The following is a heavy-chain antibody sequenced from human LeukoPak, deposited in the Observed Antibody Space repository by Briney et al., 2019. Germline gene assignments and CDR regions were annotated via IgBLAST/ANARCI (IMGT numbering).Heavy chain of an antibody. J-gene: IGHJ4*02. CDR3: AKDSSGWTIDY. CDR1: GFTFSIQA. CDR2: ISGSGGST. D-gene: IGHD6-19*01. V-gene: IGHV3-23*01. Sequence: PGGSLRLSCAASGFTFSIQALSWVRQAPGKGLEWVSAISGSGGSTFYADSVKGRFTISRDNSKNTLYLQMNSLRAEDTAVYYCAKDSSGWTIDYWGQGTLVTVSS.